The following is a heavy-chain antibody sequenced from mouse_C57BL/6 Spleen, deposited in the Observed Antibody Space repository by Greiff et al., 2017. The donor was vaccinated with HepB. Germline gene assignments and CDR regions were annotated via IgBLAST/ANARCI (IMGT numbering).Heavy chain of an antibody. J-gene: IGHJ3*01. V-gene: IGHV14-1*01. D-gene: IGHD2-3*01. CDR3: SIYDGYFVAWFAY. Sequence: VQLKQSGAELVRPGASVKLSCTASGFNIKDYYMHWVKQRPEQGLEWTGRIDTEDGDPEYAPKFQGKATMTADTSSNTAYLQLSSLTSEDTAVYYFSIYDGYFVAWFAYWGQGTLVTVSS. CDR2: IDTEDGDP. CDR1: GFNIKDYY.